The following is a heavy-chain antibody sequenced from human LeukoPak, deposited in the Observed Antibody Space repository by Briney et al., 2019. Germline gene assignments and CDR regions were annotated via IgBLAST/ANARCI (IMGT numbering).Heavy chain of an antibody. CDR3: ARSIAVAGGLDY. CDR2: ISSGSSYI. J-gene: IGHJ4*02. D-gene: IGHD6-19*01. CDR1: GFTFSSYS. V-gene: IGHV3-21*01. Sequence: GGSLRLSCAASGFTFSSYSMNWVRQAPGKGLEWVSSISSGSSYIYYADSVKGRFTISRDNAKNSLYLQMNSLRAEDTAVYYCARSIAVAGGLDYWGQGTLVTVSS.